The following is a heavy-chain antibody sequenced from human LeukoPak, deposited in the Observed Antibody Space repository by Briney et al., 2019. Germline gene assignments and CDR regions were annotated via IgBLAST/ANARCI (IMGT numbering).Heavy chain of an antibody. Sequence: GGSLRLSCAASGFTFSSYAMHWVRQAPGKGLEWVAVISYDGSSKYYADSVKGRFTISRDNSKNTLYLQMNSLRAEDTAVYYCARPIFGVVTMSSFDYWGQGTLVTVSS. CDR1: GFTFSSYA. J-gene: IGHJ4*02. CDR2: ISYDGSSK. CDR3: ARPIFGVVTMSSFDY. D-gene: IGHD3-3*01. V-gene: IGHV3-30-3*01.